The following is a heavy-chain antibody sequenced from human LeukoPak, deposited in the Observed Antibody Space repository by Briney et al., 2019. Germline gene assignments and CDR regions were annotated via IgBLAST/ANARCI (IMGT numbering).Heavy chain of an antibody. Sequence: GGSLRLSCAASGFTSSSYGMHWVRQAPGKGLEWVAFIRYDGSNKYYADSAKGRFTISRDNSKNTLYLQMNSLRAEDTAVYYCAKVPGLGGSGSYYNWFDPWGQGTLVTVSS. CDR2: IRYDGSNK. D-gene: IGHD3-10*01. J-gene: IGHJ5*02. V-gene: IGHV3-30*02. CDR1: GFTSSSYG. CDR3: AKVPGLGGSGSYYNWFDP.